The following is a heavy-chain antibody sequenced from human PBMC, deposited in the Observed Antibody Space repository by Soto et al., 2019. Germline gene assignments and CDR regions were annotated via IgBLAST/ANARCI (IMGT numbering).Heavy chain of an antibody. Sequence: QVQLVQPGSEVERPGASVRVSCKASGYTFNDFGITWVRQAPGQGLEWMGWISVDNGKTNYAQDFQGRVTMTTDTDRSTAYMELRRLKSNDTAVYYGARVKVSLDSSTTPFAYWGQGTLVTVSS. CDR1: GYTFNDFG. V-gene: IGHV1-18*01. CDR2: ISVDNGKT. D-gene: IGHD4-4*01. CDR3: ARVKVSLDSSTTPFAY. J-gene: IGHJ4*02.